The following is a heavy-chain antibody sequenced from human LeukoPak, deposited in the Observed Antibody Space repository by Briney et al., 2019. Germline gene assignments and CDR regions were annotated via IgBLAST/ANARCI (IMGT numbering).Heavy chain of an antibody. V-gene: IGHV3-15*07. J-gene: IGHJ4*02. Sequence: PEGSLRLSCAASGFTFSNTWFNWVRQAPGKGLEWVGLIRKNADGGTTEYAAPVRGRFTVSKDDSKNTVYLQMNSLETEDTGMYYCTTAYGSYGYWGQGTLVTVSS. CDR1: GFTFSNTW. D-gene: IGHD1-26*01. CDR2: IRKNADGGTT. CDR3: TTAYGSYGY.